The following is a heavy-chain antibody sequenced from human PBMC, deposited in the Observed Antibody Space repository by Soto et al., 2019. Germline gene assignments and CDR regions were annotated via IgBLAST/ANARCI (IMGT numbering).Heavy chain of an antibody. CDR2: INPNSGDT. D-gene: IGHD6-6*01. V-gene: IGHV1-2*02. CDR3: AKLVERVGGVPVVAY. CDR1: GYTFTGYY. Sequence: QVQLVQSGTEVKRPGDSVKVSCKASGYTFTGYYVHWVRQAPGQGLEWMGWINPNSGDTYLAQRFQGRVTMNRDTSIGTAYMELRGLTSDDTGHYYCAKLVERVGGVPVVAYWGRGTLVTVSS. J-gene: IGHJ4*02.